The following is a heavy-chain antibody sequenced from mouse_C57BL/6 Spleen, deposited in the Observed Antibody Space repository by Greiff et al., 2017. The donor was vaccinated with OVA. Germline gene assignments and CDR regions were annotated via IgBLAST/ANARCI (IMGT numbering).Heavy chain of an antibody. D-gene: IGHD4-1*01. CDR1: GYTFTDYE. CDR2: IDPETGGT. Sequence: QVQLQQSGAELVRPGASVTLSCKASGYTFTDYEMHWVKQTPVHGLEWIGAIDPETGGTAYNQKFKGKAILTADKSSSTAYMERRSLTSEDSAVYYCTTGTEYFDYWGQGTTLTVSS. V-gene: IGHV1-15*01. CDR3: TTGTEYFDY. J-gene: IGHJ2*01.